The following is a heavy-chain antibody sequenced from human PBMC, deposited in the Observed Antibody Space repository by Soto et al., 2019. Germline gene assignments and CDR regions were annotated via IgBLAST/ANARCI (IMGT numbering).Heavy chain of an antibody. J-gene: IGHJ5*02. D-gene: IGHD3-3*01. CDR3: ARLRGYYDFWSDRPWIDNWFDP. V-gene: IGHV4-4*08. CDR1: GASITYYY. Sequence: PSETLSLTCAVSGASITYYYWNWIRQPPGRGLEWIVSFSSTGSTVYNPSLRSRVTISLDTSKNQFSLKLNSVTAADTAVYYCARLRGYYDFWSDRPWIDNWFDPWGQGTLVTVSS. CDR2: FSSTGST.